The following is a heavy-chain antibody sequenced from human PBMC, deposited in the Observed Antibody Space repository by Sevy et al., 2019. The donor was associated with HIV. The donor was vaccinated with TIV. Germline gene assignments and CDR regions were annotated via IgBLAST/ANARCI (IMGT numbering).Heavy chain of an antibody. CDR2: ISHRGST. Sequence: SETLSLTCAVSGGSSSGYYWAWIRQSPGKGLEWLGEISHRGSTKYNPSLKSRVSISVDTSKDQISLKLTSLTAADTAVYYCARGGIMATTVYGMDIWGQGTTVTVSS. CDR3: ARGGIMATTVYGMDI. CDR1: GGSSSGYY. D-gene: IGHD1-1*01. J-gene: IGHJ6*02. V-gene: IGHV4-34*01.